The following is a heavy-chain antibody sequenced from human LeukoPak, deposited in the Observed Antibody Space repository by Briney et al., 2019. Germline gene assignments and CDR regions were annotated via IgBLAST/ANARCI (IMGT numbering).Heavy chain of an antibody. CDR3: ARGTYDILTGYYMGSFDY. CDR2: IYHSGST. D-gene: IGHD3-9*01. Sequence: SETLSLTCTVSGYSISSGYYWGWIRQPPGKGLEWIGSIYHSGSTYYNPSLKSRVTISVDTSKNQFSLKLSSVTAADTAVYYCARGTYDILTGYYMGSFDYWGQGTLVTVSS. J-gene: IGHJ4*02. CDR1: GYSISSGYY. V-gene: IGHV4-38-2*02.